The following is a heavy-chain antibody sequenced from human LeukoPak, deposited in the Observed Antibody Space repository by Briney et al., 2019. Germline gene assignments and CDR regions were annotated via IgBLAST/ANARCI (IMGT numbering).Heavy chain of an antibody. J-gene: IGHJ4*02. CDR3: ARADIYSYGPMYY. CDR2: ISSSSSYI. D-gene: IGHD5-18*01. V-gene: IGHV3-21*01. Sequence: GGSLRLSCAASGFTFSSYSVNWVRQAPGKGLEWVSSISSSSSYIYYTDSVKGRFTISRDNAKNSLYLQMNSLRAEDTAVYYCARADIYSYGPMYYWGQGTLVTVSS. CDR1: GFTFSSYS.